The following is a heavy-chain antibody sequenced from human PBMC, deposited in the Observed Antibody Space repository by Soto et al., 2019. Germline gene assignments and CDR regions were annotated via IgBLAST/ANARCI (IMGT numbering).Heavy chain of an antibody. D-gene: IGHD3-9*01. Sequence: GESLKISCKGSGYSFTSYWISWVRQMPGKGLEWMGRIDPSDSYTNYSPSFQGHVTISADKSISTAYLQWSSLKASDTAMYYCARTNSLRYFDWTMRDYFDYWGQGTLVTVSS. CDR2: IDPSDSYT. CDR3: ARTNSLRYFDWTMRDYFDY. CDR1: GYSFTSYW. V-gene: IGHV5-10-1*01. J-gene: IGHJ4*02.